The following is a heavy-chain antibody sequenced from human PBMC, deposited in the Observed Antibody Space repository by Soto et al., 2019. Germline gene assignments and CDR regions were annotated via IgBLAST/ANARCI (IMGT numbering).Heavy chain of an antibody. V-gene: IGHV3-23*04. CDR1: GFTFSTYA. J-gene: IGHJ5*01. Sequence: EVQLVESGGDLVQPGGSLRLSCVASGFTFSTYAMTWVRQAPGKGLQWVSTISGSGGTTYYADSMKGRFTISRDNSKNTVHLQVNSLRVEDTALYYCAKDRPVDWIAQSPGEKWFDSWGQGTLVTVSS. CDR2: ISGSGGTT. D-gene: IGHD1-1*01. CDR3: AKDRPVDWIAQSPGEKWFDS.